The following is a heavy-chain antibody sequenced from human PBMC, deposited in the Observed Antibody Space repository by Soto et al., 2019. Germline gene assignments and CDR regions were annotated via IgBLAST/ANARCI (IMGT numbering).Heavy chain of an antibody. CDR2: IIPIFGTA. Sequence: SSVKVSCKASGGTFRSYAISWVRQAPGQGLEWMGGIIPIFGTANYAQKFQGRVTITADESTSTAYMELSSLRSEDTAVYYCAREGSRYCTNGVSLFDPWGQGTLVTVSS. D-gene: IGHD2-8*01. J-gene: IGHJ5*02. V-gene: IGHV1-69*13. CDR1: GGTFRSYA. CDR3: AREGSRYCTNGVSLFDP.